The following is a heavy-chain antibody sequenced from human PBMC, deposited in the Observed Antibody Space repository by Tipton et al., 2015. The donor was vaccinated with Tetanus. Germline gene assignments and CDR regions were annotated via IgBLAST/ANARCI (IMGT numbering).Heavy chain of an antibody. CDR2: TSYDGSNK. J-gene: IGHJ4*02. CDR1: GFTFSSYG. V-gene: IGHV3-30*18. D-gene: IGHD3-9*01. CDR3: AKEGDILTGYLFDY. Sequence: SLRLSCAASGFTFSSYGMHWVRQAPGKGLEWVAVTSYDGSNKYYADSVKGRFTISRDNSKNTLYLQMNSLRAEDTAVYYCAKEGDILTGYLFDYWGQGTLVTVSS.